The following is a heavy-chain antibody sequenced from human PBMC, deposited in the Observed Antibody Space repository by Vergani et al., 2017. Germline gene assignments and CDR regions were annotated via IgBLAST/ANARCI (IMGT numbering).Heavy chain of an antibody. D-gene: IGHD3-10*01. Sequence: EVQLLESGGGLVQPGGSLRLSCVASGLTFNTYAMTWVRQAPGKGLEWVSAISGSGGSTFYADSVKGRFTISRDHSKNTLFLQMNSLRAEDTAVYYCANVVVRGVPPNDAFHIWGQGTMVTVSS. CDR3: ANVVVRGVPPNDAFHI. V-gene: IGHV3-23*01. CDR2: ISGSGGST. J-gene: IGHJ3*02. CDR1: GLTFNTYA.